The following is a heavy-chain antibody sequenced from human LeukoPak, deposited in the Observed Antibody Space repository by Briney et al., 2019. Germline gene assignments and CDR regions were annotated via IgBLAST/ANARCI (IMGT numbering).Heavy chain of an antibody. V-gene: IGHV4-39*07. D-gene: IGHD6-19*01. J-gene: IGHJ5*02. CDR2: IYYSGST. Sequence: SETLSLTCTVSGGSISSSSHYWAWIRQPPGKGLEWIGSIYYSGSTDYNPSFKSRVTISVDTSKNQFSLILSPVTATDTAVYYCARSESSGWRDWFDPWGQGTLVSVSS. CDR3: ARSESSGWRDWFDP. CDR1: GGSISSSSHY.